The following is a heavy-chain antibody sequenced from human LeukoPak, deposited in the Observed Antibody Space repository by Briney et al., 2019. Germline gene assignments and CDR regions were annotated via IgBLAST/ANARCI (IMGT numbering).Heavy chain of an antibody. D-gene: IGHD5-18*01. CDR1: GYTFTGYY. CDR3: AREATAMDPFDY. Sequence: ASVKVSCKASGYTFTGYYMHWVRQAPGQGLEWMGWINPNSGGTNYAQKFQGRVTMTRDTSISTAYMELSRLRSDDTAVYYCAREATAMDPFDYWGQGTLVTASS. J-gene: IGHJ4*02. V-gene: IGHV1-2*02. CDR2: INPNSGGT.